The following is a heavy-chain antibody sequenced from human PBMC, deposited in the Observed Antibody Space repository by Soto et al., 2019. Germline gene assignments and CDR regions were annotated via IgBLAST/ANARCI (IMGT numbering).Heavy chain of an antibody. J-gene: IGHJ6*03. CDR1: GYTFTSYY. D-gene: IGHD4-17*01. CDR3: ARRIYCDYTGEDYYMYF. V-gene: IGHV1-46*01. Sequence: ASVKVSCKASGYTFTSYYMHWVRQAPGQGLEWMGIINPSGGSTSYAQKFQGRVTMTRDTSTSTVYMELSSLRSEDTAVYYCARRIYCDYTGEDYYMYFWGKGTTVPVSS. CDR2: INPSGGST.